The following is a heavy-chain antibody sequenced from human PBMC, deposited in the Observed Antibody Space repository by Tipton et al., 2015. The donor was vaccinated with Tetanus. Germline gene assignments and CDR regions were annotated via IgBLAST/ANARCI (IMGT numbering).Heavy chain of an antibody. D-gene: IGHD6-19*01. CDR3: AKVKRQWLIYYSGLDV. CDR2: ISGSGVNT. CDR1: GFTFRTYW. V-gene: IGHV3-23*01. Sequence: GSLRLSCAASGFTFRTYWMSWVRQAPGKGLEWVSAISGSGVNTHYADSAKGRFTISRDNSKNTLYLQMDSLRVEDTAVYFCAKVKRQWLIYYSGLDVWGQGTTVTVSS. J-gene: IGHJ6*02.